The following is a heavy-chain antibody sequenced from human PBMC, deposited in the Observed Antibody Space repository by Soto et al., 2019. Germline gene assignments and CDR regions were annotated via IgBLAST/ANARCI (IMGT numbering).Heavy chain of an antibody. CDR3: ARSGDGGYCSSTSCYSGLNWFDP. CDR1: GGTFSSYA. V-gene: IGHV1-69*06. Sequence: SVKVSCKASGGTFSSYAISWVRQAPGQGLECMGGIIPIVGTANYAQKFQGRVTITAXXXXSXXXMXLXSLRSEGTAGYYCARSGDGGYCSSTSCYSGLNWFDPWG. CDR2: IIPIVGTA. D-gene: IGHD2-2*01. J-gene: IGHJ5*02.